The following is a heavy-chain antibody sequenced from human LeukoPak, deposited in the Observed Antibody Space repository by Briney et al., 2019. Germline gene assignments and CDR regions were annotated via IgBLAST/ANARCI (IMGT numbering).Heavy chain of an antibody. Sequence: SETLSLTCTVWGGSMSTYYWSWIRQPLAKGVEWVGYIYYSGSTNYIPSLKSRVTISVDTSKSQFSLKLTSVTAADTAVYYCARVTYTVAARYYYYMDVWGKGTTVTVSS. CDR2: IYYSGST. D-gene: IGHD6-6*01. CDR3: ARVTYTVAARYYYYMDV. CDR1: GGSMSTYY. J-gene: IGHJ6*03. V-gene: IGHV4-59*01.